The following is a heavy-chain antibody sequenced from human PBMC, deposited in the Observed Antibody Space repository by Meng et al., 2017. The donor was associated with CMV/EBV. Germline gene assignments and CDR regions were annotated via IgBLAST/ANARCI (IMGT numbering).Heavy chain of an antibody. V-gene: IGHV3-21*01. CDR2: ISSSSSYI. CDR3: ARVGYSNYEPLYYYYGMDV. J-gene: IGHJ6*02. Sequence: GESLKISCAASGFTFSSYSMNWVRQAPGKGLEWVSSISSSSSYIYYADSVKGRFTISRDNAKNSLYLQMNSLRAEDTAVYYCARVGYSNYEPLYYYYGMDVWGQGTTVTVSS. D-gene: IGHD4-11*01. CDR1: GFTFSSYS.